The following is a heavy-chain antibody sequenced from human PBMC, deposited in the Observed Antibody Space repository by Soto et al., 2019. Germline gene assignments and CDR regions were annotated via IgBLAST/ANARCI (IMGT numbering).Heavy chain of an antibody. CDR2: MNMDGNRI. V-gene: IGHV3-74*01. CDR3: VRGEGDRYDGHGYLGRH. D-gene: IGHD3-22*01. CDR1: GFTFSSYW. Sequence: RRTLRLSSAAGGFTFSSYWMHWVRQAPEKGLEWVSRMNMDGNRISYVDSVKGRCTISRDNAKNTFYMEMNSARVEDTAVYYCVRGEGDRYDGHGYLGRHWGQGSLVTVSS. J-gene: IGHJ4*02.